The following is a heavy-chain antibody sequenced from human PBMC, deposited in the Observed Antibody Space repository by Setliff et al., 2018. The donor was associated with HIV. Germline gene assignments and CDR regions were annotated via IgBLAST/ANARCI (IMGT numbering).Heavy chain of an antibody. D-gene: IGHD3-22*01. CDR1: GASITRGGDF. V-gene: IGHV4-31*03. CDR3: ARGTSGGHSSGYYYFDY. J-gene: IGHJ4*01. Sequence: SETLSLTCSVSGASITRGGDFWSWIRQHPGKGLEWIGYIYYTGSTYYNPSLRSRVSISVDTSKKQFSLRLSSVTAADTAVYYCARGTSGGHSSGYYYFDYWGHGTLVTVSS. CDR2: IYYTGST.